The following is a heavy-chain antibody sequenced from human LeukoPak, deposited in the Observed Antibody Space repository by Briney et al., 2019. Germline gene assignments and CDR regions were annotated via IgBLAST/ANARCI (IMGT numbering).Heavy chain of an antibody. CDR2: INPTGDST. D-gene: IGHD1-26*01. V-gene: IGHV1-46*01. J-gene: IGHJ5*02. CDR3: ARGGVGATTYVWFDP. CDR1: GYTFTGYY. Sequence: ASVKVSCKASGYTFTGYYMHWVRQAPGQGLEWMGLINPTGDSTGYAQKFQGRVTMTRDMSTSTVYMELSSLRADDTAVYYCARGGVGATTYVWFDPWGQGTLVTVSS.